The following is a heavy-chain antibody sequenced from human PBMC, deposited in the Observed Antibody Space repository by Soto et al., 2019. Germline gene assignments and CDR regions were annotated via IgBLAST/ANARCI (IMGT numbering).Heavy chain of an antibody. CDR2: IIPIFGTA. CDR3: AREERGYSGYETPSWGMDV. J-gene: IGHJ6*02. D-gene: IGHD5-12*01. CDR1: GGTFSSYA. Sequence: QVQLVQSGAEVKKPGSSVKVSCKASGGTFSSYAISWVRQAPGQGLEWMGGIIPIFGTANYAQKFQGRVTITADESTSTAYMELSSLRSEDTAVYYCAREERGYSGYETPSWGMDVWGQGTTVTVSS. V-gene: IGHV1-69*01.